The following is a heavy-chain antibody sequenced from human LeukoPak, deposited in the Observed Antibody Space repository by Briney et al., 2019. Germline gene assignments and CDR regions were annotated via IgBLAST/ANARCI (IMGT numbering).Heavy chain of an antibody. D-gene: IGHD3-22*01. J-gene: IGHJ4*02. CDR2: ISSSSSTI. Sequence: GGSLRLSCATSGFTFSSYSMNWVRQAPGKGREWVSYISSSSSTIYYADSVKGRFTISRDNAKNSLYLQMNSLRAEDTAVYYCARDSYDSSGYSLGAYYFDYWGQGTLVTVSS. CDR1: GFTFSSYS. V-gene: IGHV3-48*04. CDR3: ARDSYDSSGYSLGAYYFDY.